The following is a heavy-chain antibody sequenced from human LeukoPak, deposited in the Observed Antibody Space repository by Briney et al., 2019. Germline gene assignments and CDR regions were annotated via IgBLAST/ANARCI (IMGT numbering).Heavy chain of an antibody. J-gene: IGHJ4*02. V-gene: IGHV4-31*03. CDR1: GGSISSGGYY. CDR2: IYYSGST. Sequence: SETLSLTCTVSGGSISSGGYYWSWIRQHPGKGLEWIGYIYYSGSTYYNPSLKSRVTISVDTSKNQFSLKLSSVTAADTAVYYRARGRRVIAAAGKRFDYWGQGTLVTVSS. D-gene: IGHD6-13*01. CDR3: ARGRRVIAAAGKRFDY.